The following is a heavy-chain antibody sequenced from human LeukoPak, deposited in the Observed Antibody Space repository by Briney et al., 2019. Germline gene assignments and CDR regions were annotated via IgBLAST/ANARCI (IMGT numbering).Heavy chain of an antibody. J-gene: IGHJ5*02. D-gene: IGHD3-3*01. V-gene: IGHV3-49*03. CDR1: GFTFGDYA. Sequence: PGRSLRLSCTASGFTFGDYAMSWFRQAPGKGLEWVGFIRSKAYGGTTEYAASVKGRFTISRDDSKSIAYLQMNSLKTEDTAVYYCTGNEYDSWSGSGWFDPWGQGTLVTVSS. CDR3: TGNEYDSWSGSGWFDP. CDR2: IRSKAYGGTT.